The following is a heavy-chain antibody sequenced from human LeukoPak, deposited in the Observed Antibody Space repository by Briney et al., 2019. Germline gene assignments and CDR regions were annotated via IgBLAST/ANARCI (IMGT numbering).Heavy chain of an antibody. CDR2: ISHSGTT. D-gene: IGHD6-19*01. CDR3: ARQKSSYSSGF. CDR1: GASFSGYY. J-gene: IGHJ4*02. Sequence: SETLSLTCAVYGASFSGYYGSWIRQPPGKGLEWIGEISHSGTTNYNPSLKSRVTMSVDTSKNQFSLKLSSETAADRALYYCARQKSSYSSGFWGQGTLVTVCS. V-gene: IGHV4-34*01.